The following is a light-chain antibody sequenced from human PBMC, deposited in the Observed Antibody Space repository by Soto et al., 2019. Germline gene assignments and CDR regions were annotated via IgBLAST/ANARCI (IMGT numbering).Light chain of an antibody. Sequence: IQKTQSPSTLSASVGDRVTITCRASQTISSWLAWYQQKPGKAPKLLIYKASTLKSGVPSRFSGSGSGTEFTLTISSLQPDDFATYYCQQYNSYSGAFGQGTKVDIK. CDR1: QTISSW. CDR3: QQYNSYSGA. J-gene: IGKJ1*01. CDR2: KAS. V-gene: IGKV1-5*03.